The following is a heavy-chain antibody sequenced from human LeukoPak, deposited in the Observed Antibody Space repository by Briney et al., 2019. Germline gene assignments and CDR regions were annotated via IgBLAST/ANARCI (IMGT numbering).Heavy chain of an antibody. V-gene: IGHV1-46*01. Sequence: ASVKVSCKASGYTFTGYYMHWVRQAPGQGLEWMGTINPSGGSTNYAQKFQGRVTMTRDMSTSTVYMELSSLRSEDTAVYYCARNGVVDIEGYYYYYMDVWGKGTTVTVSS. J-gene: IGHJ6*03. CDR2: INPSGGST. CDR3: ARNGVVDIEGYYYYYMDV. CDR1: GYTFTGYY. D-gene: IGHD3-22*01.